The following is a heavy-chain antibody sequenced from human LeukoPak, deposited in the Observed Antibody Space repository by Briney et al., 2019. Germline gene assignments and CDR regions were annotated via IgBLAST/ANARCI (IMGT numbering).Heavy chain of an antibody. CDR2: LHRDGSV. CDR3: VRVHGGGY. J-gene: IGHJ4*02. V-gene: IGHV3-53*01. Sequence: GGSLRLSCAASGFTFSDNNMIWVRQAPGKGLEWVSTLHRDGSVRYADSVNGRFTISRDDSKNTLSLQMSSLRDEDTAVYYCVRVHGGGYWGQGTLVTVSS. D-gene: IGHD3-16*01. CDR1: GFTFSDNN.